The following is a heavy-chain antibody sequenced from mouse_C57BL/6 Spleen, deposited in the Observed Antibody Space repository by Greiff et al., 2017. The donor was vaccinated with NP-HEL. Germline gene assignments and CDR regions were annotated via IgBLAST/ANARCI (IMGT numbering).Heavy chain of an antibody. CDR1: GYTFTSYW. CDR3: ARGTTGYDYDGDWYFDV. D-gene: IGHD2-4*01. J-gene: IGHJ1*03. CDR2: IDPNSGGT. Sequence: QVQLQQPGAELVKPGASVKLSCKASGYTFTSYWMHWVKQRPGRGLEWIGRIDPNSGGTKYNEKFKSKATLTVDKPSSTAYMQLSSLTSEDSAVYCCARGTTGYDYDGDWYFDVWGTGTTVTVSS. V-gene: IGHV1-72*01.